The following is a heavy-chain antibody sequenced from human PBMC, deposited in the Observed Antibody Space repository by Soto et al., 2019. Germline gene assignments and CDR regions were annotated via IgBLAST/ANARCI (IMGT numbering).Heavy chain of an antibody. CDR3: AADAPLRDGYNRDAFDI. D-gene: IGHD5-12*01. Sequence: ASVKVSCKASGFTFTSSAVQWVRQARGQRLEWIGWIVVGSGNTNYAQKFQERVTITRDMSTSTAYMELSSLRSEDTAVYYCAADAPLRDGYNRDAFDIWGQGTMVTV. J-gene: IGHJ3*02. CDR2: IVVGSGNT. V-gene: IGHV1-58*01. CDR1: GFTFTSSA.